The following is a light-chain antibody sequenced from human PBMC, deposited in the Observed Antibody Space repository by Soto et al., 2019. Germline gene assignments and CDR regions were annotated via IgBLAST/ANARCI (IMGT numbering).Light chain of an antibody. CDR2: DVI. CDR3: SSYAGRNKYV. V-gene: IGLV2-8*01. CDR1: SSDVGGYNY. J-gene: IGLJ1*01. Sequence: QSVLTQPPSASGSPGQSVTLSCTGTSSDVGGYNYVSWYQQYPGKAPKLMIHDVIKRPSGVPDRFSASKSGNTAFLTVSGLQAEDEADYYCSSYAGRNKYVFGTGTQVTVL.